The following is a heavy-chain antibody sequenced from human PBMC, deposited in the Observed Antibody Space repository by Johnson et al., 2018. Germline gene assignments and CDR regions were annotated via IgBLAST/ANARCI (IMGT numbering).Heavy chain of an antibody. D-gene: IGHD5-12*01. CDR2: ISYDGSNK. CDR3: ARVGWGVVATGGYMDV. J-gene: IGHJ6*03. CDR1: GFTFNNYA. V-gene: IGHV3-30-3*01. Sequence: QVQLVQSGGGVVQXGRSXRLXCAASGFTFNNYAMHWVRQAPGKGLEWVAVISYDGSNKNYADPVRGRFTISRDKSKNTLYLQMNSLRAEETAVYYCARVGWGVVATGGYMDVWGKGTTVTVSS.